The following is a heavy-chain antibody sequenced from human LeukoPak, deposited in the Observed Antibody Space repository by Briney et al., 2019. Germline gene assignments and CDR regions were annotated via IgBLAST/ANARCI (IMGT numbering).Heavy chain of an antibody. CDR3: ARQGVATAIDY. J-gene: IGHJ4*02. D-gene: IGHD2-21*02. Sequence: KPSETLSLTCAVYGXSFSGYYWSWIRQPPGKGLEWIREINHSGSTNYNPSLKSRVTMSVDTSKNLFALKLSSVTAADTAVYYCARQGVATAIDYWGQGTLATVSS. CDR1: GXSFSGYY. CDR2: INHSGST. V-gene: IGHV4-34*01.